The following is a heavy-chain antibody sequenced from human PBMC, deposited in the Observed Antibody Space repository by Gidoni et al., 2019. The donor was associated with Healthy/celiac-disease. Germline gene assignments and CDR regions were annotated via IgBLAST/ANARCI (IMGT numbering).Heavy chain of an antibody. CDR2: ISSSSSYI. V-gene: IGHV3-21*01. D-gene: IGHD3-16*01. Sequence: EVQLVESGGGLVKPGGSLRLSCAASGFTFSSYSMNWVRQAPGKGLEWVSSISSSSSYIYYADSVKGRFTISRDNAKNSLYLQMNSLRAEDTAVYYCARDGGEGANYWYFDLWGRGTLVTVSS. CDR3: ARDGGEGANYWYFDL. CDR1: GFTFSSYS. J-gene: IGHJ2*01.